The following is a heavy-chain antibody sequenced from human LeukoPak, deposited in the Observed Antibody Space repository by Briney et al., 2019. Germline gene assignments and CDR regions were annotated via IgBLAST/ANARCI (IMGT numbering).Heavy chain of an antibody. J-gene: IGHJ6*02. CDR2: IRQDGSDK. D-gene: IGHD3-10*01. Sequence: GGSLRLSCAASGFTFSSYWMSWVRQAPGKGLEWVANIRQDGSDKYYVDSVKGRFTISRDNAKNSLYLQMNSLGAEDTAVYYCARDYYGSGRTHGMDVWGQGTTVTVSS. CDR3: ARDYYGSGRTHGMDV. CDR1: GFTFSSYW. V-gene: IGHV3-7*01.